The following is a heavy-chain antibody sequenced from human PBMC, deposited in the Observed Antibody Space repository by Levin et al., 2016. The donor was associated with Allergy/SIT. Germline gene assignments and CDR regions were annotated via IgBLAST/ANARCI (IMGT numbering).Heavy chain of an antibody. CDR2: ISSTSSDI. D-gene: IGHD3-10*01. J-gene: IGHJ4*02. Sequence: WIRQPPGKGLEWVSYISSTSSDIYYADSVKGRFTSSRDNAKNSLYLQMDSLRAEDTALYFCARDRAGIDYWGQGTLVTVSS. V-gene: IGHV3-48*01. CDR3: ARDRAGIDY.